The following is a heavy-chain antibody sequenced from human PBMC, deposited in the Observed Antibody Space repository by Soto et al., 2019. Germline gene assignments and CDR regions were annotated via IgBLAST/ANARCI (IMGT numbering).Heavy chain of an antibody. D-gene: IGHD2-15*01. J-gene: IGHJ6*02. Sequence: EVQLVESGGGLVQPGGSLRLSCAVSGFISSTYWMYWVRQDPGKGLVWVSRINSKGSRTDYADFVKGRFTISRDIPKNMIYLQLHTLRAEDTAVYYCAKDLGPLRLLNYYFYGLDVWGQGTTVTVSS. CDR3: AKDLGPLRLLNYYFYGLDV. CDR2: INSKGSRT. CDR1: GFISSTYW. V-gene: IGHV3-74*01.